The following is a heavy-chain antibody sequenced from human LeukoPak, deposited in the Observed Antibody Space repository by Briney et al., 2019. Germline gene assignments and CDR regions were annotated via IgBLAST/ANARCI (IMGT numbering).Heavy chain of an antibody. Sequence: ASVKVSCMTSGYTFTDYDINWVRQATGQGLEWMGWMNPNSGNTGYAQKFQGRVTMTRDTSISTAYMELSSLRSDDTAVYYCARSSVGARRRIDYWGQGAMVTVSS. D-gene: IGHD1-26*01. CDR1: GYTFTDYD. J-gene: IGHJ4*02. CDR3: ARSSVGARRRIDY. V-gene: IGHV1-8*01. CDR2: MNPNSGNT.